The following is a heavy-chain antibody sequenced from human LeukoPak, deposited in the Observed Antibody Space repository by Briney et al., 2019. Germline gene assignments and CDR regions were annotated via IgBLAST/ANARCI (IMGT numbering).Heavy chain of an antibody. CDR3: ARERIQLWFPIGY. CDR2: ISYDGSNK. D-gene: IGHD5-18*01. CDR1: GFTFSSYA. J-gene: IGHJ4*02. V-gene: IGHV3-30-3*01. Sequence: GRSLRLSCAASGFTFSSYAMHWVRQAPGKRLEWVAVISYDGSNKYYADSVKGRFTISRDNSKNTLYLQMNSLRAEDTAVYYCARERIQLWFPIGYWGQGTLVTVSS.